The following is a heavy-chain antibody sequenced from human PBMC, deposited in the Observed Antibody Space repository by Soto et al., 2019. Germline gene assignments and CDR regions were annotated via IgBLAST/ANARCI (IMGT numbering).Heavy chain of an antibody. V-gene: IGHV3-33*01. CDR2: IWYDASNK. D-gene: IGHD6-19*01. Sequence: QVQLVESGEGVVQPGRSLRLSCAASGFTFSSYGMHWVRQAPGKGLEWVAVIWYDASNKYYADSVKVRFTISRDNSKSTLYLQMTSLRADDTAVYYCARDCAGYSSGWYQRGGFDYWGQGTLVTVSS. J-gene: IGHJ4*02. CDR1: GFTFSSYG. CDR3: ARDCAGYSSGWYQRGGFDY.